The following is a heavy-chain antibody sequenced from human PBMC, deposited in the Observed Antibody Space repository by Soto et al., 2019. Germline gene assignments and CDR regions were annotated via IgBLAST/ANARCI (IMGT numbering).Heavy chain of an antibody. CDR3: ARDSGADALDI. J-gene: IGHJ3*02. Sequence: GGSLRLSCAASGFTFSSYGMHWVRQAPGKGLEWVAVIWYDGSNKYYADSVKGRFTISRDNSKNTLYLQMNSLRAEDTAVYYCARDSGADALDIWGQGTMVTVSS. CDR1: GFTFSSYG. V-gene: IGHV3-33*01. D-gene: IGHD4-17*01. CDR2: IWYDGSNK.